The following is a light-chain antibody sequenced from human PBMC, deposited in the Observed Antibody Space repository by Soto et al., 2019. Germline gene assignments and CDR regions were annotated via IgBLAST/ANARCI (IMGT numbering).Light chain of an antibody. J-gene: IGKJ2*02. CDR3: LQDHDYQWT. Sequence: KPGKAPKLLIYAASDLQAEVPSRFSGSGSGTDFTLTISSLQAEDFATYYCLQDHDYQWTFGQGTKVDIK. V-gene: IGKV1-6*01. CDR2: AAS.